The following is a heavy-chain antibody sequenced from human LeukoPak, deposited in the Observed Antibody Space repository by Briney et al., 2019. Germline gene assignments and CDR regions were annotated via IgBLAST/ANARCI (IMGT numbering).Heavy chain of an antibody. V-gene: IGHV4-39*07. CDR1: GGSISSSSYY. CDR3: ARDGFSVGARPYWYFDL. D-gene: IGHD1-26*01. J-gene: IGHJ2*01. CDR2: IYYSGST. Sequence: PSETLSLTCTVSGGSISSSSYYWGWIRQPPGKGLEWIGSIYYSGSTYYNPSLKSRVTISVDTSKDQFSLKLSSVTAADTAVYYCARDGFSVGARPYWYFDLWGRGTLVTVSS.